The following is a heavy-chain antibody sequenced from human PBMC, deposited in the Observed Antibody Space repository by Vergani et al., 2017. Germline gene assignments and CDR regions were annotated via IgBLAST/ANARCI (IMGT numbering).Heavy chain of an antibody. V-gene: IGHV4-31*03. CDR3: ARDGSRDAYKGLFDY. Sequence: VQLQESGPGLVKPSQTLSLTCTVSGDSISSGGYYWTWIRQHPGKGLEWIGYIYYSVSTYYNPSLKSRVTISVDTSKNQFSLRLSSVTAADTAVYYCARDGSRDAYKGLFDYWGQGTLVTVSS. D-gene: IGHD5-24*01. J-gene: IGHJ4*02. CDR1: GDSISSGGYY. CDR2: IYYSVST.